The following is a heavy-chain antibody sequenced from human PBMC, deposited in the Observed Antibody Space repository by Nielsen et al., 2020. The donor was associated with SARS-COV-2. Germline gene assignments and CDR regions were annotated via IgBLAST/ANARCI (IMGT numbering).Heavy chain of an antibody. CDR3: AKTAFRYCSGGSCYFDY. Sequence: GGSLRLSCAASGFTFSSYGMHWVRQAPGKGLEWVAVISYDGSNKYYADSVKGRFTISRDNSKNTLYLQMNSLRAEDTAVYYCAKTAFRYCSGGSCYFDYWGQGTLVTVSS. CDR2: ISYDGSNK. D-gene: IGHD2-15*01. V-gene: IGHV3-30*18. J-gene: IGHJ4*02. CDR1: GFTFSSYG.